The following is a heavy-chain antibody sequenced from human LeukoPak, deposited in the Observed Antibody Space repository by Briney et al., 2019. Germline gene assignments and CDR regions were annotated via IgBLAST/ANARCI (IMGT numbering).Heavy chain of an antibody. J-gene: IGHJ3*02. CDR3: ARARDYGSGRANAFDI. Sequence: GGSLRLSCAASGYTFSSYWMSWVRQAPGKGLEWVANIKRDGSEKYYVDSVKGRLTISRDNAENSLYLQMNSLRAEDTAVYYCARARDYGSGRANAFDIWGQGTMVTVSS. CDR1: GYTFSSYW. D-gene: IGHD3-10*01. CDR2: IKRDGSEK. V-gene: IGHV3-7*05.